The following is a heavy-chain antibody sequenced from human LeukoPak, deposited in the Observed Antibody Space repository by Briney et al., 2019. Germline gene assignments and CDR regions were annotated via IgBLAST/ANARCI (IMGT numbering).Heavy chain of an antibody. CDR3: AKARISGIAVAGI. CDR1: GFTFSSYA. J-gene: IGHJ4*02. D-gene: IGHD6-19*01. V-gene: IGHV3-23*01. CDR2: ISGSGGST. Sequence: GGSLRLSCAASGFTFSSYAMSWVRQAPGKGLEWVSVISGSGGSTYYADSVKGRFTISRDNSKNTLYLQMNSLRAEDTAVYYCAKARISGIAVAGIWGQGTLVTVSS.